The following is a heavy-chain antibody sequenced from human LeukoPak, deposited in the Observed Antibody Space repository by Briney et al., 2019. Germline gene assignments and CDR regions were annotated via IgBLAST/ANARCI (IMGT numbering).Heavy chain of an antibody. V-gene: IGHV4-4*02. J-gene: IGHJ4*02. CDR2: IYHSGST. CDR3: ARGGLLYCSGGSCYLPPRY. D-gene: IGHD2-15*01. Sequence: SETLSLTCAVYGGSISSTNWWSWVRQTPGKGLEWIGEIYHSGSTNYNPSLKSRVTMSVDTSKNQFSLRLSSVTAADTAVYYCARGGLLYCSGGSCYLPPRYWGQGTLVTVSS. CDR1: GGSISSTNW.